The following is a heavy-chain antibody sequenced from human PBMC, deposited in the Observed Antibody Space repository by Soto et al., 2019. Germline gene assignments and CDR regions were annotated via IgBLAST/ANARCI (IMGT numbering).Heavy chain of an antibody. CDR2: ISSSSSTI. J-gene: IGHJ6*02. CDR1: GFTSSSYS. V-gene: IGHV3-48*02. D-gene: IGHD3-3*01. Sequence: PGGSLRLSCAASGFTSSSYSMNWVRQAPGKGLEWVSYISSSSSTIYYADSVKGRFTISRDNAKNSLYLQMNSLRDEDTAVYYCARDQRFLEWLWPYYYGMDVWGQGTTVTVSS. CDR3: ARDQRFLEWLWPYYYGMDV.